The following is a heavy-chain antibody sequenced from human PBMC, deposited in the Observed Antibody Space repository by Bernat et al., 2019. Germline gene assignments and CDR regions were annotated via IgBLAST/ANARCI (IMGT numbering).Heavy chain of an antibody. CDR3: TRVKGYGPDY. CDR2: IRNKANSYTT. J-gene: IGHJ4*02. Sequence: EVQLVESGGGLVQPGGSLRISCEASGFSFSDHYMDWVRQAPGKGLEWFGRIRNKANSYTTEYAASVKGRFTISRDDSKNSLFLQMNSLKTEDTAVYYCTRVKGYGPDYWGQGTLVTVSS. D-gene: IGHD6-13*01. V-gene: IGHV3-72*01. CDR1: GFSFSDHY.